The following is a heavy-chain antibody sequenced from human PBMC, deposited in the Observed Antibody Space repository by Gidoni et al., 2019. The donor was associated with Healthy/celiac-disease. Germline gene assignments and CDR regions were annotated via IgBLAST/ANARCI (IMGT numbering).Heavy chain of an antibody. V-gene: IGHV2-70*01. Sequence: QVTLRESGPALVKPTQTLTLTCTFSGFSLSTSGMCVSWIRQPPGKALEWLALIDWDDDKYYSTSLKTRLTISKDTSKNQVVLTMTNMDPVDTATYYCARIKSGCPNWYFDLWGRGTLVTVSS. CDR2: IDWDDDK. D-gene: IGHD6-19*01. CDR1: GFSLSTSGMC. J-gene: IGHJ2*01. CDR3: ARIKSGCPNWYFDL.